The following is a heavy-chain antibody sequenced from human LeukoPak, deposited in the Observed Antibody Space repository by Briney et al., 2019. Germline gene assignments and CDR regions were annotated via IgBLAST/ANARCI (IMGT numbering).Heavy chain of an antibody. CDR3: ASDSGYIVATYYFDY. CDR1: GGTFSSYA. J-gene: IGHJ4*02. D-gene: IGHD5-12*01. V-gene: IGHV1-2*02. CDR2: INPNSGGT. Sequence: ASVKVSCKASGGTFSSYAISWVRQAPGQGLEWMGWINPNSGGTNYAQKFQGRVTMTRDTSISTAYMELSRLRSDDTAVYYCASDSGYIVATYYFDYWGQGTLVTVSS.